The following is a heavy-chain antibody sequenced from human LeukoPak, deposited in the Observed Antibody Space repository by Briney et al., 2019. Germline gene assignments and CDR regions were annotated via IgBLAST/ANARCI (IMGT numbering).Heavy chain of an antibody. J-gene: IGHJ4*02. CDR2: IYYSGST. CDR3: ASHAGGDLDY. Sequence: PSETLCLTCTVSGGSISSSSYYWGWIRQPPGKGLEWIGSIYYSGSTYYNPSLKSRVTISVDTSKNQFSLKLSSVTAADTAVYYCASHAGGDLDYRGQGTLVTVSS. D-gene: IGHD4-17*01. V-gene: IGHV4-39*01. CDR1: GGSISSSSYY.